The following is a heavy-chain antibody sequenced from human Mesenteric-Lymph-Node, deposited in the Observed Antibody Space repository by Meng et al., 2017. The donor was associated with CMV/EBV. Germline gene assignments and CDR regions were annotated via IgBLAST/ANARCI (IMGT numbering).Heavy chain of an antibody. Sequence: SETLSLTCTVSGGSVSSGSYYWSWIRQPPGKGLEWIGYIYYSGSTNYNPSLKSRVTISVDTSKNQFSLKLSSVTAADTAVYYCARMTTHYYYGMDVWGQGTTVTVSS. CDR3: ARMTTHYYYGMDV. V-gene: IGHV4-61*01. D-gene: IGHD4-11*01. CDR2: IYYSGST. J-gene: IGHJ6*02. CDR1: GGSVSSGSYY.